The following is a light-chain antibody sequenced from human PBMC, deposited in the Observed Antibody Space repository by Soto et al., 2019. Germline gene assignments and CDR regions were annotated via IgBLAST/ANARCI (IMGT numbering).Light chain of an antibody. J-gene: IGKJ1*01. V-gene: IGKV1-39*01. CDR2: AAS. CDR3: QQSYSPPT. Sequence: DIQMTQSPSSLSASVGDRVTITCRASQSISNYLSRYQQKPGKVPNLLIYAASSFQSGVPSRFSSSGSGTDFTLTISRLQPEDFATYYYQQSYSPPTFGQGTKVEIK. CDR1: QSISNY.